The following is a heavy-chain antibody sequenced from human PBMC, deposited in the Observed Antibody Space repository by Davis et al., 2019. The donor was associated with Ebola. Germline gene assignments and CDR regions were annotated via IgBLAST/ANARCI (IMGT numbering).Heavy chain of an antibody. V-gene: IGHV1-69*13. D-gene: IGHD3-22*01. Sequence: SVKVSCKASGGTFSSYAISWVRQAPGQGLEWMGGIIPIFGTANYAQKFQGRVTITADESTSTAYMELSSLRSEDTAVYYCATDYYDSSGYYYAGAGYYYYGMDVWGQGTTVTVSS. CDR2: IIPIFGTA. CDR3: ATDYYDSSGYYYAGAGYYYYGMDV. J-gene: IGHJ6*02. CDR1: GGTFSSYA.